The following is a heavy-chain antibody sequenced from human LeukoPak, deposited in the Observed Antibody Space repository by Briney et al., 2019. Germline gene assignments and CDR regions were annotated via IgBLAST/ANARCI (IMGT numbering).Heavy chain of an antibody. CDR3: ARGGGYSYGDYDIYYYYGMDV. Sequence: GASVKVSCKASGGTFSSYAISWVRQAPGQGLEWMGWINPNSGGTNYAQKFQGWVTMTSDTSISTAYMELSRLRSDDTAVYYCARGGGYSYGDYDIYYYYGMDVWGQGTTVTVSS. J-gene: IGHJ6*02. D-gene: IGHD5-18*01. CDR2: INPNSGGT. CDR1: GGTFSSYA. V-gene: IGHV1-2*04.